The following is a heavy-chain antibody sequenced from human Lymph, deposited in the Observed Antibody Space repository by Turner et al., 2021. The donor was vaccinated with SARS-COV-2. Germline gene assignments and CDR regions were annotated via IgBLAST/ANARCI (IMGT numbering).Heavy chain of an antibody. CDR3: ARDYGGNSNYFDY. J-gene: IGHJ4*02. CDR1: GGSISSGGYY. Sequence: QVQLQESGPGLVKPSQTLSLTCTVSGGSISSGGYYWSWIRQHPGKGLEWIGYIDYSGSTYYNPSLKSRVSITVDTSKNQFSLKLSSVTAADTAVYYCARDYGGNSNYFDYWGQGTLVTVSS. D-gene: IGHD4-17*01. V-gene: IGHV4-31*03. CDR2: IDYSGST.